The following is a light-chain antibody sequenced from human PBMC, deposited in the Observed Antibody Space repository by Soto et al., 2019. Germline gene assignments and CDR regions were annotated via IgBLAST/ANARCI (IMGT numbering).Light chain of an antibody. Sequence: QSVLTQPPSASGTPGQRVTISCSGSSSNIGSNYVYWYQHLPGTDPKLLIYRNNQRPSGVPDRFSGSKSGTSASLPISGLRYEDEADYYCPAWDDSLSGLVFGGGTKLAVL. CDR2: RNN. J-gene: IGLJ2*01. CDR1: SSNIGSNY. CDR3: PAWDDSLSGLV. V-gene: IGLV1-47*01.